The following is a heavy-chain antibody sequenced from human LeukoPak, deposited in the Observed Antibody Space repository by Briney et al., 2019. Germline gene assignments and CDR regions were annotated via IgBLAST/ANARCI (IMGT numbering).Heavy chain of an antibody. CDR2: ISSSGSTI. CDR1: GFTFSSYE. D-gene: IGHD2-21*02. Sequence: PGGSLRLSCAASGFTFSSYEMNWVRQAPGKGLELVSYISSSGSTIYYADSVKGRFTISRDNAKNSLYLQMNSLRAEDTAVYYCARDLDDCVDYWGQGTLVTVSS. J-gene: IGHJ4*02. CDR3: ARDLDDCVDY. V-gene: IGHV3-48*03.